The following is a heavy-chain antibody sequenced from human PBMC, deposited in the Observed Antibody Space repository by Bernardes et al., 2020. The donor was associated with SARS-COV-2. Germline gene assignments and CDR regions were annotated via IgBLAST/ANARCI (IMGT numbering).Heavy chain of an antibody. CDR3: ARASKLRYFDWLYYYYFDY. J-gene: IGHJ4*02. D-gene: IGHD3-9*01. CDR1: GGSFSGYY. V-gene: IGHV4-34*01. Sequence: SETLSLTCADYGGSFSGYYWSWIRQPPGKGLEWIGEINHSGSTNYNPSLKSRVTISVDTSKNQFSLKLSSVTAADTAVYYCARASKLRYFDWLYYYYFDYWGQGTLVTVSS. CDR2: INHSGST.